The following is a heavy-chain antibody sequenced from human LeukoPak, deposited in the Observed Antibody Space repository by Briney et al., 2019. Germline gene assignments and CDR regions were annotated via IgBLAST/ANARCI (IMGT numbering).Heavy chain of an antibody. CDR2: ISDRGGNT. J-gene: IGHJ4*02. CDR3: VKGGWGDN. Sequence: PGGSLRLSCVASGFTFSSYAMNWVRQGPGRGLEWVSGISDRGGNTYYADSVKGRFTISRDNSKNTLYLQMNSLRVEDAAVYYCVKGGWGDNWGKGILVTVSS. D-gene: IGHD3-10*01. CDR1: GFTFSSYA. V-gene: IGHV3-23*01.